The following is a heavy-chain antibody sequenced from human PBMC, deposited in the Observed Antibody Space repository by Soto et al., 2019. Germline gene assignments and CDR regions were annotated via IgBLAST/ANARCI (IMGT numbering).Heavy chain of an antibody. V-gene: IGHV1-8*01. J-gene: IGHJ4*02. CDR3: ARGRASGSYYLLDY. CDR2: INPNSGNI. D-gene: IGHD3-10*01. Sequence: ASVKVSCKASGNTFTSYDINWVRQATEHGLEWMGWINPNSGNIGYAQKFQGRVTMTRDTAIRTAYMEVSRLRSDDTAVYYCARGRASGSYYLLDYWGQGTLVTVSS. CDR1: GNTFTSYD.